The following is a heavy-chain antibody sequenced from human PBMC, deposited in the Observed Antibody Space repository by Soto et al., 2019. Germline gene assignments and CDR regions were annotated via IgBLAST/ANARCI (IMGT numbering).Heavy chain of an antibody. CDR3: ARGKQRWLQLWYFDL. CDR1: GGTFSSYT. J-gene: IGHJ2*01. CDR2: IIPIFGTA. V-gene: IGHV1-69*12. D-gene: IGHD5-12*01. Sequence: QVQLVQSGAEVTKPGSSVTVSCTASGGTFSSYTISWVRQAPGQGLEWMGGIIPIFGTANYAQKFQGRVTITADESTSTAYMELSSLRSEDTALYYCARGKQRWLQLWYFDLWGRGTLVTVAS.